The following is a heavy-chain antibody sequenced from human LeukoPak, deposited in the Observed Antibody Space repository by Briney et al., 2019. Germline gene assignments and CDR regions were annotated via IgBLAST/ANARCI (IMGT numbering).Heavy chain of an antibody. D-gene: IGHD5-18*01. CDR1: GDSVSSNSAA. V-gene: IGHV6-1*01. Sequence: SQNLSLTCAISGDSVSSNSAAWYWIRQSPSRGLEWLGRTYYRSKWYNDYAVSVKSRTTINPDTSKNQFSLQLNSVTPEDTAIYYCARGYGYYFDYWGQGTLVTVSS. CDR2: TYYRSKWYN. CDR3: ARGYGYYFDY. J-gene: IGHJ4*02.